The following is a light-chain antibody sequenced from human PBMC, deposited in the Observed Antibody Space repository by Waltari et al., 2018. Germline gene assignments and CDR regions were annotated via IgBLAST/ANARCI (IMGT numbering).Light chain of an antibody. J-gene: IGLJ2*01. CDR3: CSYAGRRV. Sequence: QSALTQPASVSGSPGQSIPLSCTGTSSDVGSYNLVSWYHQHTGKAPKLMIYQGSKRPSGVSNRFSGSKSGNTASLTISGLQAEDEADYYCCSYAGRRVFGGGTKLTVL. V-gene: IGLV2-23*01. CDR1: SSDVGSYNL. CDR2: QGS.